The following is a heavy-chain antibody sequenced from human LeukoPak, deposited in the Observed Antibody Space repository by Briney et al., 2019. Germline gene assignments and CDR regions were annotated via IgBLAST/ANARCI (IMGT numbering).Heavy chain of an antibody. CDR1: GFTFSSYA. J-gene: IGHJ4*02. D-gene: IGHD6-6*01. Sequence: PGGSLRLSCAASGFTFSSYAMSWVRQAPGKGLEWVSAISGSGGSTYYADSVKGRFTISRDNSKNALYLQMNSLRAEDTAVYYCAREGYSSSSNDYWGQGTLVTVSS. CDR2: ISGSGGST. V-gene: IGHV3-23*01. CDR3: AREGYSSSSNDY.